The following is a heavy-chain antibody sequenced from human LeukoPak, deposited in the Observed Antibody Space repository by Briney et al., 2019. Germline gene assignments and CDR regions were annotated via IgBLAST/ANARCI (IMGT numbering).Heavy chain of an antibody. CDR2: ISSSGSTI. V-gene: IGHV3-11*01. CDR3: ARDFYSSSSSCWFDP. CDR1: GFTFSDYY. J-gene: IGHJ5*02. Sequence: KSGGSLRLSCAASGFTFSDYYMSWIRQAPGKGLEWVSYISSSGSTIYYADSEKGRFTISRDNAKNSLYLQMNSLRAEDTAVYYCARDFYSSSSSCWFDPWGQGTLVTVSS. D-gene: IGHD6-6*01.